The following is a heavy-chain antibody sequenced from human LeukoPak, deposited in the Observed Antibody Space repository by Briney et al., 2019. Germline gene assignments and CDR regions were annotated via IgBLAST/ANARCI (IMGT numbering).Heavy chain of an antibody. Sequence: ASVKVSCKASGYTFTGYYMHWVRQAPGQGLEWMGWINPNSGGTNYAQKFQGRVTMTRDTSISTAYMELSRLRSDDTAVYYCARDRYYGSGSHKGGFDYWGQGTLVTVSS. CDR1: GYTFTGYY. J-gene: IGHJ4*02. CDR3: ARDRYYGSGSHKGGFDY. D-gene: IGHD3-10*01. CDR2: INPNSGGT. V-gene: IGHV1-2*02.